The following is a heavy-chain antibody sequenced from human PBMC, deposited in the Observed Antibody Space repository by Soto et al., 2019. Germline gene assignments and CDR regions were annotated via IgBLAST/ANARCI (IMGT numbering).Heavy chain of an antibody. CDR3: ARGCGCAHCPYYFHH. V-gene: IGHV3-7*01. CDR1: GFCLSTYW. Sequence: PGGSLGLSCAAXGFCLSTYWMSWVRQAPGRGLEWVATIRQDGGETHYVDYVKGRFSISRDNAMNSLYLQVNSLTAEDTAIYYCARGCGCAHCPYYFHHWGRGTQVTDSS. J-gene: IGHJ4*02. CDR2: IRQDGGET. D-gene: IGHD6-19*01.